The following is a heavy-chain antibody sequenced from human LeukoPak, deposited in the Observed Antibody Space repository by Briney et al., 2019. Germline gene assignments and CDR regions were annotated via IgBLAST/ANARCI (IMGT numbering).Heavy chain of an antibody. J-gene: IGHJ4*02. CDR2: ISGSGGGT. D-gene: IGHD1-26*01. V-gene: IGHV3-23*01. Sequence: GGSLRLSCAASGFTFSSYAMSWVRQAPGKGLEWVSAISGSGGGTYYADSVKGRFTISRDNSKNTLYLQMNSLRAEDTAVYYCARVVGTWELRGAFDYWGQGTLVTVSS. CDR3: ARVVGTWELRGAFDY. CDR1: GFTFSSYA.